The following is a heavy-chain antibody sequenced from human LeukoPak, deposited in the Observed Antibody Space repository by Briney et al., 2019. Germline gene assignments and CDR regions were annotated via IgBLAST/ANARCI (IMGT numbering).Heavy chain of an antibody. Sequence: GGSLRLSCAASGFTFSSYAMSWVRQAPGKGLEWVSAISGSGGSTYYADSVKGRFTISRDNSKNTLYLQMNSLRAEVTAVYYCAKDSSITMIVVVITLDYWGQGTLVTVSS. CDR2: ISGSGGST. V-gene: IGHV3-23*01. CDR1: GFTFSSYA. CDR3: AKDSSITMIVVVITLDY. J-gene: IGHJ4*02. D-gene: IGHD3-22*01.